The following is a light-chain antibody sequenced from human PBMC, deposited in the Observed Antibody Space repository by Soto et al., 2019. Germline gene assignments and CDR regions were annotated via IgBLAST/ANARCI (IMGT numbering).Light chain of an antibody. CDR1: QRISTY. CDR2: AAS. Sequence: DIQMTQSPSSLSASVGDRVTITCRASQRISTYLNWFQQKPGEAPKLLIYAASRLQSGVPSSFGGSESGTDFTLTISNLHPEAFASYYCQQGYSPPSFGGGNRVDLK. J-gene: IGKJ4*01. V-gene: IGKV1-39*01. CDR3: QQGYSPPS.